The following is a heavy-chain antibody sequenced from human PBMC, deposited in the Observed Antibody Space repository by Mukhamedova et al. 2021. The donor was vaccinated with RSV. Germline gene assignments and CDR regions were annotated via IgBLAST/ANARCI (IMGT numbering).Heavy chain of an antibody. V-gene: IGHV1-8*01. CDR3: SRRPLFTYSGSGCQYFHH. D-gene: IGHD3-10*01. CDR2: INPNSGNT. J-gene: IGHJ1*01. Sequence: QATVQGLEWMGWINPNSGNTGYAQKFHGRVTMTRNTSISTAYMLLSNLRSEDTAVYFFSRRPLFTYSGSGCQYFHHWGHGTLFTV.